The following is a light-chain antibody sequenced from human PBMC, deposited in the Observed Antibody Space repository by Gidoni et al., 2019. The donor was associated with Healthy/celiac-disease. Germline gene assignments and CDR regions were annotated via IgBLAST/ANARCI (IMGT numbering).Light chain of an antibody. CDR2: AAS. J-gene: IGKJ4*01. CDR1: KSVSSY. CDR3: QQRSNWPPT. V-gene: IGKV3-11*01. Sequence: DIVLTHSPATLSLSPGERATLSCRARKSVSSYLAWYQQQTGQAPRLLIYAASNRATGIPARFSGSGSGTDFTLTISSLEPEVFAVYYCQQRSNWPPTFGGGTKVEIK.